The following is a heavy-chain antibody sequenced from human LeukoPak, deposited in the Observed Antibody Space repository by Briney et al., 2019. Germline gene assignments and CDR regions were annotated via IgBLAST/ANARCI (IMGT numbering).Heavy chain of an antibody. CDR1: GGSFSGYY. V-gene: IGHV4-34*01. D-gene: IGHD5-24*01. CDR2: INHSGST. CDR3: ARLDGGMATIK. J-gene: IGHJ4*02. Sequence: KPSETLSLTCAVYGGSFSGYYWSWIRQPPGKGLEWIGEINHSGSTNYNPSLKSRVTISVDTSKNQFSLKLSSVTAADTAVYYCARLDGGMATIKWGQGTLVTVSS.